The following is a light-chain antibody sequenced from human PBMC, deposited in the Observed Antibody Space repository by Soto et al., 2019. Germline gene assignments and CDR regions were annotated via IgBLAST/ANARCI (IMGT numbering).Light chain of an antibody. CDR2: EVT. CDR3: SSYTGSNTWV. CDR1: SSDVGGYNY. J-gene: IGLJ3*02. Sequence: QSALTQPASVSGSPGQSITISCTGTSSDVGGYNYVSWYQQHPGKAPKLMIYEVTNRPSGVSNRFSCSKSGDTASLTISGLQAEDEADYYCSSYTGSNTWVFGGGTKLTVL. V-gene: IGLV2-14*01.